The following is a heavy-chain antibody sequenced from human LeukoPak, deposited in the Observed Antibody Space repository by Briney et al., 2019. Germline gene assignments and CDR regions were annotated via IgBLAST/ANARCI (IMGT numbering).Heavy chain of an antibody. CDR3: AKEDTNSGDY. Sequence: GGSPRLSCAASGFTFSNHGMHWVRQAPGKGLEWVAFIQYDGTDIKYTDSVKGRFTISRDNSKNTLYLQMNSLRTEDTAVYYCAKEDTNSGDYWGQGTLVTVSS. CDR2: IQYDGTDI. J-gene: IGHJ4*02. V-gene: IGHV3-30*02. CDR1: GFTFSNHG. D-gene: IGHD1-1*01.